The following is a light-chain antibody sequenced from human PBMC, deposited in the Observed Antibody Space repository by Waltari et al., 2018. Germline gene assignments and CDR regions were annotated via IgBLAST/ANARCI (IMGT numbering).Light chain of an antibody. CDR1: AIGAKR. J-gene: IGLJ2*01. V-gene: IGLV3-21*02. CDR3: QVWDSDGDYVV. Sequence: SYVLTQPPSVSVAPGQPARLTCGGSAIGAKRVHWYQNKTGQAPLLVVSDDPDRPPGIPGRISGSNSGYTATLSITRVEAGDEADYYCQVWDSDGDYVVFGGGTKLIVL. CDR2: DDP.